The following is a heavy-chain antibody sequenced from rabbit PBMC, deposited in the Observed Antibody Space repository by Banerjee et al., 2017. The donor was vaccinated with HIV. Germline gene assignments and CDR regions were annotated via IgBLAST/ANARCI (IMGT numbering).Heavy chain of an antibody. CDR3: AREGDGDYGYALTL. J-gene: IGHJ4*01. CDR2: IGAGSGTT. Sequence: QSLEESGGDLVKPGASLTLTCKASGFDLSSYYYMCWVRQAPGKGLEWIACIGAGSGTTYYASWAKGRFTISKTSSTTVTLQMTSLTAADTATYFCAREGDGDYGYALTLWGPGTLVTVS. CDR1: GFDLSSYYY. V-gene: IGHV1S40*01. D-gene: IGHD6-1*01.